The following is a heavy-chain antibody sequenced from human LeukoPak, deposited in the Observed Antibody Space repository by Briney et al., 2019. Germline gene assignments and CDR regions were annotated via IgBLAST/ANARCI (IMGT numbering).Heavy chain of an antibody. V-gene: IGHV3-30*02. CDR3: ARRGGGYYAWAFDI. J-gene: IGHJ3*02. CDR2: IRYDGSNK. D-gene: IGHD3-22*01. CDR1: GFTFSSYG. Sequence: PGGSLRLSCAASGFTFSSYGMHWVRQAPGKGLEWVAFIRYDGSNKYYADSVKGRFTISRDNAKNSLYLQMNSLRAEDTAVYYCARRGGGYYAWAFDIWGQGTMVTVSS.